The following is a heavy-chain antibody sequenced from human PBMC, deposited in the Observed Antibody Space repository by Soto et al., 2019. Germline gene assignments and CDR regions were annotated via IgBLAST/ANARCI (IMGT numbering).Heavy chain of an antibody. CDR1: GGTFSSYS. D-gene: IGHD1-26*01. CDR3: ARDGGRHSGGIDY. V-gene: IGHV1-69*01. Sequence: QVQLVQSGAEVKKPGSSVKVSCKASGGTFSSYSINWVRQAPGQGLEWMGEIITIFGTANYAQKFQGRVTITADDSTSTAYMELSSLRSEVTAVYYCARDGGRHSGGIDYWGQGTLVNVSS. CDR2: IITIFGTA. J-gene: IGHJ4*02.